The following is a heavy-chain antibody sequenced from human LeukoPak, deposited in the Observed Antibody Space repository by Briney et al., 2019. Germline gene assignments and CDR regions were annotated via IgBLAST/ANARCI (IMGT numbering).Heavy chain of an antibody. CDR2: ISSSSSYI. V-gene: IGHV3-21*01. CDR1: GFTFSSYS. CDR3: ARGGAIPLPFDY. Sequence: GGSLRLSCAASGFTFSSYSMNWVRQAPGKGLEWVSSISSSSSYIYYADSVKGRFTISRDNAKNSLYLQMNSLRAEDTAVYYCARGGAIPLPFDYWGQGTLVTVSS. J-gene: IGHJ4*02. D-gene: IGHD2-21*01.